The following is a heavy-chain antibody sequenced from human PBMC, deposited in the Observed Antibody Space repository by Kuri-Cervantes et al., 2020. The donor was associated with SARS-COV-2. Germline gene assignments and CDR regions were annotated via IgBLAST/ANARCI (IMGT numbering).Heavy chain of an antibody. CDR1: GFAFSHYG. V-gene: IGHV3-30*18. Sequence: GESLKISCAASGFAFSHYGIHWVRQAPGRGLDWVAVISFDGSVTHYADSVKGRFIASRDNSRNIVYLQMNNLKIEDTAVYHCAKEGAPYSCGSSDYWGQGTLVTVSS. CDR2: ISFDGSVT. CDR3: AKEGAPYSCGSSDY. D-gene: IGHD6-19*01. J-gene: IGHJ4*02.